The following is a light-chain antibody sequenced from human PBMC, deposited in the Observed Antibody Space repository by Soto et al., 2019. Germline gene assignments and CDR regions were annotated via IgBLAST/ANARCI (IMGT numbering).Light chain of an antibody. CDR3: CSYVGITTYVI. V-gene: IGLV2-23*02. Sequence: QSALTQSASVSGSPGQSITISCTGTSSDVGSYNLVSWYRQYPGKAPKLLIYDVNKRPSGVSNRFSGSKSGNTASLTISGLQAEDEADYYCCSYVGITTYVIFGGGTKLTVL. J-gene: IGLJ2*01. CDR1: SSDVGSYNL. CDR2: DVN.